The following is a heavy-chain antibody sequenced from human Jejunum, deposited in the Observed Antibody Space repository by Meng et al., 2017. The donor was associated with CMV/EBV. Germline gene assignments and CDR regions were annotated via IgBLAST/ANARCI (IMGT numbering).Heavy chain of an antibody. CDR2: IYSSGST. J-gene: IGHJ4*02. CDR1: GGSISSYY. V-gene: IGHV4-59*01. Sequence: CTGSGGSISSYYWSWTRQPPGKGLGWIGYIYSSGSTRYNPSLKSRVTISVDTSKNQFSLKLSSVTAADTAVYYCARGPPRLGFEHWGQGTRVTVSS. CDR3: ARGPPRLGFEH.